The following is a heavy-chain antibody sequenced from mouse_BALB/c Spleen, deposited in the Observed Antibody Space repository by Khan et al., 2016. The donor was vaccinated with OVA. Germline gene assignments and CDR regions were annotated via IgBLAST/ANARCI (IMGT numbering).Heavy chain of an antibody. Sequence: QIQLVQSGPELKKPGETVRISCKASGYTFTTAGIQWVQKMPGKGLKWIGWINTHSGVPKYAEDFKGRFAFSLETSASTAYLQITNLKNEDTATXFGAGGGAAYYRNDGGAMDYWGQGTSVTVSS. J-gene: IGHJ4*01. D-gene: IGHD2-14*01. V-gene: IGHV9-4*02. CDR3: AGGGAAYYRNDGGAMDY. CDR2: INTHSGVP. CDR1: GYTFTTAG.